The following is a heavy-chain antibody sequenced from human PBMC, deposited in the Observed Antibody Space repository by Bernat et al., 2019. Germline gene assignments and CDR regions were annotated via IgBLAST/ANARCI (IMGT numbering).Heavy chain of an antibody. Sequence: EVQLLESGGGLVQPGGSLRPSCAASGFTFSSYAMSWVRQAPGKGLDWVSAISGSGGSTYYADSVKGRFTISRDNSKNTLYLQMNSLRAEDTAVYYCAKELKEGWFGAGMDVWGQGTTVTVSS. CDR3: AKELKEGWFGAGMDV. J-gene: IGHJ6*02. D-gene: IGHD3-10*01. V-gene: IGHV3-23*01. CDR2: ISGSGGST. CDR1: GFTFSSYA.